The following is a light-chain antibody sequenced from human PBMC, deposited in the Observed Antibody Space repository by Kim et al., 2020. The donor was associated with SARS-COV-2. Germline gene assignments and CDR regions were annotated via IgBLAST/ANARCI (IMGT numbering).Light chain of an antibody. CDR1: QIISNS. CDR3: QQSYSIPWT. V-gene: IGKV1-NL1*01. CDR2: GAS. J-gene: IGKJ1*01. Sequence: DIQMTQSPSSLSGSVGDTVTITCRASQIISNSLAWYRQKPGKATQLLLYGASRLQSGVPSRFSGSGSGTDYTLTISSLQPEDLGTYYCQQSYSIPWTFGQGTKVDIK.